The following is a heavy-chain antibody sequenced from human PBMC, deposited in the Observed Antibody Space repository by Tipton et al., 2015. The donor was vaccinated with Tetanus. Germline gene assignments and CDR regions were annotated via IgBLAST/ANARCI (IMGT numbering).Heavy chain of an antibody. J-gene: IGHJ6*02. V-gene: IGHV4-59*01. D-gene: IGHD6-6*01. Sequence: TLSLTCTVSGGSISSYYWSWIRQPPGKGLEWIGYIYYSGSTNYNPSLKSRVTISVDTSKNQFSLKLSSVTAADTAVYYCARVQRGEYSSSSGPYYYYYGMDVWGQGTTVSVSS. CDR3: ARVQRGEYSSSSGPYYYYYGMDV. CDR2: IYYSGST. CDR1: GGSISSYY.